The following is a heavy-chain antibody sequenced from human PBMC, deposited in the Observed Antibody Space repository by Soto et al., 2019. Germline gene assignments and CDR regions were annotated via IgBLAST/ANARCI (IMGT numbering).Heavy chain of an antibody. D-gene: IGHD3-9*01. CDR1: GFTFSSYS. J-gene: IGHJ3*02. CDR2: ISSSSSYI. CDR3: SRDTNFDFVYDAFDI. Sequence: GGSLRLSCAASGFTFSSYSMNWVRQAPGKGLEWVSSISSSSSYIYYADSVKGRFTISRDNAKNSLYLQMNSLRAEDAAVYYFSRDTNFDFVYDAFDIWGQGTLVTVSS. V-gene: IGHV3-21*01.